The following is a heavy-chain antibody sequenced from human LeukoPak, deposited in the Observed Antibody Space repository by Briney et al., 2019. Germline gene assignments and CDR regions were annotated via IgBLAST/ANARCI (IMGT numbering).Heavy chain of an antibody. V-gene: IGHV4-59*01. CDR2: IYYSGST. CDR3: ARGPGSQSSGIDY. Sequence: SETLSLTCTVSGGSISSYYWSWIRQPPGKGLEWIGYIYYSGSTNYNPSLKSRVTISVDTSKNQFSLKLSSVTAADTAVYYCARGPGSQSSGIDYRGQGTLVTVSS. J-gene: IGHJ4*02. CDR1: GGSISSYY.